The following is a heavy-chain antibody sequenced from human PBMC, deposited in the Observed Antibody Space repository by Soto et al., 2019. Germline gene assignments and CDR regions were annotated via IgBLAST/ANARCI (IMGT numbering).Heavy chain of an antibody. CDR2: IYYTGST. J-gene: IGHJ4*02. CDR1: GGSIYTGGFY. D-gene: IGHD1-26*01. V-gene: IGHV4-31*03. CDR3: ATSLVTSRTRVDY. Sequence: PSETLSLTCTVSGGSIYTGGFYWGWIRQLPGKGLEWLGYIYYTGSTQYTPSLKSRLTISTDTSDNQFSLRLTSVTAADTAVYYCATSLVTSRTRVDYWGQGTLVTVS.